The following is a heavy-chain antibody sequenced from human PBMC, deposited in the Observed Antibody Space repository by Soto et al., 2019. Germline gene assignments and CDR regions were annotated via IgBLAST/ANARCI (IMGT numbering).Heavy chain of an antibody. V-gene: IGHV4-30-4*01. J-gene: IGHJ4*02. Sequence: SETLSLTCTVSGGSISSGDYYWSWIRQPPGKGLEWIGYIYYSGSTYYNPSLKSRVTISVDTSKNQFSLKLSSVTAADTAVYYCARAIRGVGTNYYFDYWGQGTLVTVSS. D-gene: IGHD1-1*01. CDR1: GGSISSGDYY. CDR2: IYYSGST. CDR3: ARAIRGVGTNYYFDY.